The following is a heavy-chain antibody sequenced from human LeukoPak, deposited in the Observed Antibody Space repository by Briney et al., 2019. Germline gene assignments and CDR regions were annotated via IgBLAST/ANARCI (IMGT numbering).Heavy chain of an antibody. J-gene: IGHJ4*02. CDR1: GFTFSSYA. D-gene: IGHD3-22*01. Sequence: GGSLRLSCAASGFTFSSYAMHWVRQAPGKGLEWVSGISWNSGSIGYADSVKGRFTISRDNAKNSLYLQMNSLRAEDTALYYCAKDSPDSSGYLGYWGQGTLVTVSS. V-gene: IGHV3-9*01. CDR2: ISWNSGSI. CDR3: AKDSPDSSGYLGY.